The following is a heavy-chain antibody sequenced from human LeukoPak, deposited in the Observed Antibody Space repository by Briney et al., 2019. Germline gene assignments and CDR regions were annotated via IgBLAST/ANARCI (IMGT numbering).Heavy chain of an antibody. V-gene: IGHV4-59*01. CDR2: IYYSGST. Sequence: PSETLSLTCTVSGGSISSYYWSWIRQPPGKGLEWIGYIYYSGSTNYNPSLKSRVTISVDTSKNQFSLKLSSVTAADTAVYYCARARYDSSGYRFDYWGQGTLATVSS. D-gene: IGHD3-22*01. CDR1: GGSISSYY. J-gene: IGHJ4*02. CDR3: ARARYDSSGYRFDY.